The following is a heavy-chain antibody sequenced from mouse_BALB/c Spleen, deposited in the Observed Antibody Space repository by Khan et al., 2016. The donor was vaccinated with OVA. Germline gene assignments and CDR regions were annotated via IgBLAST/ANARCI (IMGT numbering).Heavy chain of an antibody. Sequence: ELVESGTSVRLSCKSSGYTFSSYYLYWVKQRPGQGLEWIGDINPNNGGTNFNEKFKNKATLTVDKSSSTAYMQLSGLTSEDSAVYYCTRSGYGGFAYWGQGTLVTVSA. V-gene: IGHV1-53*01. CDR1: GYTFSSYY. J-gene: IGHJ3*01. CDR3: TRSGYGGFAY. D-gene: IGHD1-1*02. CDR2: INPNNGGT.